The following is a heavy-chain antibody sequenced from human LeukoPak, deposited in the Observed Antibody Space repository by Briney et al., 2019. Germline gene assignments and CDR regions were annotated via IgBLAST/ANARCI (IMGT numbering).Heavy chain of an antibody. V-gene: IGHV4-59*11. D-gene: IGHD5-12*01. J-gene: IGHJ6*03. CDR3: ARRRRFTLSNYYYMDV. CDR1: GGSISSHY. CDR2: IYYSGST. Sequence: PSETLSLTCTVSGGSISSHYWSWIRQPPGKGLEWIGYIYYSGSTNYNPSLKSRVTISVDTSKNQFSLKLSSVTAADTAVYYCARRRRFTLSNYYYMDVWGKGTTVTVSS.